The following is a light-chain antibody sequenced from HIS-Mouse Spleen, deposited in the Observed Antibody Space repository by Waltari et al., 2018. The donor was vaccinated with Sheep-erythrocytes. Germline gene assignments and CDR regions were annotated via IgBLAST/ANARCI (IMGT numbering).Light chain of an antibody. CDR2: GGS. Sequence: QSALTQPASVSGSPGQSITISCTGTSSDVGSYNLVSWYQQHPGKAPKLMIYGGSKRTSGVSNRFSGSKSGNTASLTISGLQAEDEADYYCCSYAGSSTPWVFGGGTKLTVL. J-gene: IGLJ3*02. V-gene: IGLV2-23*01. CDR1: SSDVGSYNL. CDR3: CSYAGSSTPWV.